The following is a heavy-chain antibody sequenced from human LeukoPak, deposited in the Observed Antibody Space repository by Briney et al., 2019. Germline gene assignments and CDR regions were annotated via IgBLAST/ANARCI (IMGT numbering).Heavy chain of an antibody. CDR2: ISGSGGNT. V-gene: IGHV3-23*01. CDR3: AKFLKAFGMDV. Sequence: PGGSLRLSCAASGFTFSSYATSWVRQAPGKGLEWVSAISGSGGNTYYAESVKGRFTISRDNSNNTLYLQMNSLRAEDTALYYCAKFLKAFGMDVWGKGTTVTVSS. CDR1: GFTFSSYA. J-gene: IGHJ6*04. D-gene: IGHD2/OR15-2a*01.